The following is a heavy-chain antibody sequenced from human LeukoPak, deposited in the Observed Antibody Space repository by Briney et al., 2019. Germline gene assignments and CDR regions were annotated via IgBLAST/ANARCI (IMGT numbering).Heavy chain of an antibody. J-gene: IGHJ4*02. V-gene: IGHV3-23*01. D-gene: IGHD3-22*01. Sequence: GGSLRLSCAASGFTFSSYAMSWVRQAPGKGLEWVSAISGSVGTTYYADSVKGRFTISRDNSKNTLYLQMNSLRAEDTAVYYCARDPRMGLLLRDSDFWGQGTLVTVSS. CDR1: GFTFSSYA. CDR3: ARDPRMGLLLRDSDF. CDR2: ISGSVGTT.